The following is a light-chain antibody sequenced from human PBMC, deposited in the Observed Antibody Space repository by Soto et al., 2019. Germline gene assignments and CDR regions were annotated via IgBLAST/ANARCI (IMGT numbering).Light chain of an antibody. Sequence: QTVVTQESSFPVSPGGTVTLTCGLISASVSTANNPNWYQQTPGQAPRTLIYGTTTRSSGVPDRFSGSILGDKAALTITGAQADDESDYYCALFMGNGISVFGPGTKVNVL. V-gene: IGLV8-61*01. CDR2: GTT. CDR1: SASVSTANN. CDR3: ALFMGNGISV. J-gene: IGLJ1*01.